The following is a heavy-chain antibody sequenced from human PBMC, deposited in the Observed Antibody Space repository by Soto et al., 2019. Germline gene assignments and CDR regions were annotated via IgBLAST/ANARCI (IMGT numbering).Heavy chain of an antibody. D-gene: IGHD3-22*01. V-gene: IGHV1-18*04. CDR2: INPYNGNT. J-gene: IGHJ4*02. Sequence: ASVKVSCKASGYTFTNYGIIWQRQAPGQGLGWMGWINPYNGNTYYAQRVQGRVTMTTDTSTSTAYMELRSLRSDDTAVYYCARVPTDSSGYYKYYFDYWGQGTLVTVSS. CDR3: ARVPTDSSGYYKYYFDY. CDR1: GYTFTNYG.